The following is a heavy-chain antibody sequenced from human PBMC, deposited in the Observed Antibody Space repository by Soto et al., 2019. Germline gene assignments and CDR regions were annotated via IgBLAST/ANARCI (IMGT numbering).Heavy chain of an antibody. Sequence: LSLTCAVYGGSFSGYYWSWIRQPPGKGLEWIGEINHSGSTNYNPSLKSRVTISVDTSKNQFSLKLSSVTAADTAVYYCASQRPTVTTFDYWGQGTLVTVSS. CDR2: INHSGST. V-gene: IGHV4-34*01. D-gene: IGHD4-17*01. J-gene: IGHJ4*02. CDR3: ASQRPTVTTFDY. CDR1: GGSFSGYY.